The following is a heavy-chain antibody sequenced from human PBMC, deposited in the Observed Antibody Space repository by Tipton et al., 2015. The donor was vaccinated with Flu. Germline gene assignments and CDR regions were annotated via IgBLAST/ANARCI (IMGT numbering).Heavy chain of an antibody. J-gene: IGHJ4*02. CDR1: GGSISSEDYY. Sequence: LRLSCTVSGGSISSEDYYWSWIRQHPGKGLEWIGYIYDSGITYYNPSLSSRVVISIDTSKNQFYLRLSSVTAADTAVYCCARGATRRPFSGYDYTGYWGQGTLVTVSS. D-gene: IGHD5-12*01. CDR3: ARGATRRPFSGYDYTGY. V-gene: IGHV4-31*02. CDR2: IYDSGIT.